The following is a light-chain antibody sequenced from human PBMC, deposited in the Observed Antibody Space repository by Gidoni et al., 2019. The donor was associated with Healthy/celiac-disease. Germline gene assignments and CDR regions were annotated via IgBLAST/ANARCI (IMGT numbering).Light chain of an antibody. J-gene: IGLJ3*02. CDR2: DVS. CDR1: SSDVGGYNY. V-gene: IGLV2-14*01. Sequence: QSALTQPASVSGSPGQSITISCTGTSSDVGGYNYVSWYQQHPGKAPKLMIYDVSNRPSGVSNRFSGSKSGNTASLTISGLQAEDEADYYCSSYTSSSTPNWVFGGGTKLXV. CDR3: SSYTSSSTPNWV.